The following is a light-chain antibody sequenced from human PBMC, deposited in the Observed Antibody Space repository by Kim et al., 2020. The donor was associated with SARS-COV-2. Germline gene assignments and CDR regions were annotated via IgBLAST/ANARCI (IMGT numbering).Light chain of an antibody. CDR3: CSYAGSGTYV. CDR2: EVS. CDR1: NCDIGSYDL. J-gene: IGLJ1*01. V-gene: IGLV2-23*02. Sequence: QSALTQPASVSGSPGQSITISCTGINCDIGSYDLVSWYQQHPAKAPKLIISEVSKRPSGVSNRFSGSKSGNTASLTISGLQAEDEADYYCCSYAGSGTYVFGTGTKVTVL.